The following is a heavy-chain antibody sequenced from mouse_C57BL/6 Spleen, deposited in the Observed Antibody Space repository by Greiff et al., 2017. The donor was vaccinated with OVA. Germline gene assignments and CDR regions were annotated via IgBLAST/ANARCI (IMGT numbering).Heavy chain of an antibody. CDR3: ARRDYYGSSWGFAY. CDR2: IYPGGGYT. D-gene: IGHD1-1*01. V-gene: IGHV1-63*01. J-gene: IGHJ3*01. CDR1: GYTFTNYW. Sequence: VMLVESGAELVRPGTSVKMSCKASGYTFTNYWIGWAKQRPGHGLEWIGDIYPGGGYTNYNEKFKGKATLTADKSSSTAYMQFSSLTSEDSAIYYCARRDYYGSSWGFAYWGQGTLVTVSA.